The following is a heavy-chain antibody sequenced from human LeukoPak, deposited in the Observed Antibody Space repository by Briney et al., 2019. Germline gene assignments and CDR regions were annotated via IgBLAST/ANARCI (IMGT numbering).Heavy chain of an antibody. J-gene: IGHJ6*02. D-gene: IGHD2-15*01. Sequence: SETPSLTCTVSGGSISSYNWSWIRQPAGKGLEWIGRSYTSGSTDYNPSLKSRVTMSVDTSKNHFSLKLSSVTAADTAVYYCARSRVSVGSSHYYYGMDVWGQGTTVTVSS. CDR3: ARSRVSVGSSHYYYGMDV. CDR2: SYTSGST. V-gene: IGHV4-4*07. CDR1: GGSISSYN.